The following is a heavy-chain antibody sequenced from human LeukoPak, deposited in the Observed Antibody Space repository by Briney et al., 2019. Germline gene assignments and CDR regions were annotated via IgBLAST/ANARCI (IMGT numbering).Heavy chain of an antibody. CDR3: AKATPYGTTWVGGFDL. D-gene: IGHD1-14*01. Sequence: GGSLRLSCAACGFTWSSYWMHWVRQAPGKGLVWVSRINGDGSSTDYADSVKGRFSLSRDVSKSTMSLQMSTLRVDDTAVYFCAKATPYGTTWVGGFDLWGQGTMVTVSS. CDR2: INGDGSST. CDR1: GFTWSSYW. V-gene: IGHV3-74*01. J-gene: IGHJ3*01.